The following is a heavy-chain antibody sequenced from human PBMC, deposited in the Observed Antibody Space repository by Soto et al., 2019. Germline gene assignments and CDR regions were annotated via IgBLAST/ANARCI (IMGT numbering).Heavy chain of an antibody. D-gene: IGHD6-13*01. Sequence: GESLKISCKGSGYSFTSYWISWVRQMPGKGLEWMGRIDPSDSYTNYSPSFQGHVTIAADKSISTAYLQWSSLKASDTAMYYCARAGGSSWLFDYWGQGTLVTVSS. CDR2: IDPSDSYT. V-gene: IGHV5-10-1*01. J-gene: IGHJ4*02. CDR1: GYSFTSYW. CDR3: ARAGGSSWLFDY.